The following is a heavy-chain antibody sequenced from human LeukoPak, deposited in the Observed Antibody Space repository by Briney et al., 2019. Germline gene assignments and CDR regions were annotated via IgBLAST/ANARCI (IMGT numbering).Heavy chain of an antibody. Sequence: GGSLRLSCAASGFTFSDYYMSWIRQAPGKGLEWVSYISSSGSTIYYADSVKGRFTISRDNAKNSLYLQMNSLRAEDTAVYYCARASDSGYNWFDPWGQGTLVTVSS. CDR2: ISSSGSTI. CDR3: ARASDSGYNWFDP. D-gene: IGHD6-19*01. J-gene: IGHJ5*02. CDR1: GFTFSDYY. V-gene: IGHV3-11*01.